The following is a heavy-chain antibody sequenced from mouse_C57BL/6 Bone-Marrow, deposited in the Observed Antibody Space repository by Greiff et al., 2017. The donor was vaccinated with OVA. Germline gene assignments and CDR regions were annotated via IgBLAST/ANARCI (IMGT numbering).Heavy chain of an antibody. J-gene: IGHJ1*03. CDR3: ARAYYEYAPLYFDG. Sequence: QVQLKQPGAELVKPGASVKLSCKASGYTFTSYWMHWVKQRPGQGLEWIGMIHPNSGSTNYNEKFKSKATLTVDKSSSTAYMQLSSLTSEDSAVYYCARAYYEYAPLYFDGWGTGTTVTVAS. CDR1: GYTFTSYW. V-gene: IGHV1-64*01. D-gene: IGHD2-4*01. CDR2: IHPNSGST.